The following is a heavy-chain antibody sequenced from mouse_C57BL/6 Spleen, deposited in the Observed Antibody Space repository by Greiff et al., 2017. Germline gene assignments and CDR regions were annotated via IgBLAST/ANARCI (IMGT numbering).Heavy chain of an antibody. J-gene: IGHJ4*01. Sequence: QVQLKQSGPGLVQPSPRLSITCTVSGFSLTSYGVHWVRQSPGKGLEWLGVIWSGGSKDYNAAFISRLSISKDNSKGQVFFKMNSLQADDTAIYYCAREQLRLRLYAMGCWGQGASVTV. V-gene: IGHV2-2*01. D-gene: IGHD3-2*02. CDR3: AREQLRLRLYAMGC. CDR1: GFSLTSYG. CDR2: IWSGGSK.